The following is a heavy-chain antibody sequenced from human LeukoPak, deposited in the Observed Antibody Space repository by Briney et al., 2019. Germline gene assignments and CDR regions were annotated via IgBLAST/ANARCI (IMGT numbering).Heavy chain of an antibody. CDR2: IYGGGNI. Sequence: GGSLRLSCAASGFTVSSNYMNWVRQAPGKGLEWVSVIYGGGNIYYADSVKGRFTISRNNSKNTLYLQMNSLRAEDTAVYYCARGAGYNYPYYFDYWGQGTLVTVSS. CDR3: ARGAGYNYPYYFDY. CDR1: GFTVSSNY. D-gene: IGHD5-24*01. J-gene: IGHJ4*02. V-gene: IGHV3-53*01.